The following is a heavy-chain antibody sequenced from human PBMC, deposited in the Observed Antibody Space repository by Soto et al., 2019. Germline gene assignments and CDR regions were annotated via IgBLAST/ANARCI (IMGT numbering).Heavy chain of an antibody. CDR1: GFTFSSYA. J-gene: IGHJ3*02. CDR3: ARDWSYSGSYYDAFDI. D-gene: IGHD1-26*01. CDR2: ISYDGSNK. V-gene: IGHV3-30*04. Sequence: GGSLRLSCAASGFTFSSYAMHWVCQAPGKGLEWVAVISYDGSNKYYADSVKGRFTISRDNSKNTLYLQMNSLRAEDTAVYYCARDWSYSGSYYDAFDIWGQGTMVTVSS.